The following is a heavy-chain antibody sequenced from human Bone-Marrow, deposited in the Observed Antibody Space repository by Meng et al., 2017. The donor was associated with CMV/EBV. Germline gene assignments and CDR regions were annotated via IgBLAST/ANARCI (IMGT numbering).Heavy chain of an antibody. Sequence: ASVKVSCKASGYIFTSYGINWVRQATGQGLEWMGWMNPNSGNTGYAQKFQGRVTMTRNTSISTAYMELSSLRSEDTAVYYCARVARRFTIFYPYWGQGTLVTVSS. CDR1: GYIFTSYG. CDR2: MNPNSGNT. V-gene: IGHV1-8*01. D-gene: IGHD3-9*01. J-gene: IGHJ4*02. CDR3: ARVARRFTIFYPY.